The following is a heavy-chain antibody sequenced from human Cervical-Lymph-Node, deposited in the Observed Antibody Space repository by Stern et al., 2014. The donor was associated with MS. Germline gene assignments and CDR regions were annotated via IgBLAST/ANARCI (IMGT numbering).Heavy chain of an antibody. Sequence: QVQLVESGDEVKKPGSSVKVSCKASGGTFSSYALSWVRQAPGQRLEWMGGLIPIFCTANYAQKFQGRVTITADESTSTAYMEQSSLRSEDTAVYYCARGELKEGLVRGMDVWGQGTTVTVSS. CDR2: LIPIFCTA. CDR1: GGTFSSYA. V-gene: IGHV1-69*01. D-gene: IGHD1-26*01. CDR3: ARGELKEGLVRGMDV. J-gene: IGHJ6*02.